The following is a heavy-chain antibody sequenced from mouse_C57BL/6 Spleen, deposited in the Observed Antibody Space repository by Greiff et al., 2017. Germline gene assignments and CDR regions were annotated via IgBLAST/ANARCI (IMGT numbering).Heavy chain of an antibody. V-gene: IGHV1-69*01. CDR3: ASSNGY. Sequence: QVQLQQPGAELVMPGASVKLSCKASGYTFTSYWMHWVKQRPGQGLEWIGEIDPSDSYTNYNQKFKGKSTLTVDKSSSTAYMQLSSLTSKDSAVYYCASSNGYWGQGTTLTVSS. CDR1: GYTFTSYW. CDR2: IDPSDSYT. D-gene: IGHD2-5*01. J-gene: IGHJ2*01.